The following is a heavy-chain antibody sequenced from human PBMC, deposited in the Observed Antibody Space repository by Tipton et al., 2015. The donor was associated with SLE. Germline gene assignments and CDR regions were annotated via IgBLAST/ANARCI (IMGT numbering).Heavy chain of an antibody. J-gene: IGHJ4*02. CDR1: GDSISSGTYY. Sequence: TLSLTCTVSGDSISSGTYYWNWIRQPAGKPLEWIGRVYYSGSTNYNPSLKSRVTLSPDTSKNQFSLKLTSVTAADTALYYCARGRLWLHYRGQGTLVSVSS. CDR2: VYYSGST. D-gene: IGHD5-18*01. V-gene: IGHV4-61*02. CDR3: ARGRLWLHY.